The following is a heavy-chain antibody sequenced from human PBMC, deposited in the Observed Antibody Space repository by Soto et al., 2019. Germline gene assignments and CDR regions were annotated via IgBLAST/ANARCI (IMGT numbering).Heavy chain of an antibody. CDR1: VYTFTNYG. V-gene: IGHV1-18*01. CDR2: VSGYNGNT. J-gene: IGHJ4*02. D-gene: IGHD3-3*01. Sequence: HVQLVQSGVEVKKPGASVRVSCKASVYTFTNYGIPWGRQAPGQGLEWLGWVSGYNGNTNHAQKFQGKVTMTTDTSTSTAYMDLTSLRYDATAVYYCARGGRFAVSDTDYWGQGTLLTVSS. CDR3: ARGGRFAVSDTDY.